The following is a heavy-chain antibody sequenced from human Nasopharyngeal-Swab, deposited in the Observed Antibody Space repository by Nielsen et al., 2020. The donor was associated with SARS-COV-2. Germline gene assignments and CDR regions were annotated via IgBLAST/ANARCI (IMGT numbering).Heavy chain of an antibody. CDR3: ARSFGGSPSTWFDP. CDR2: VYYSGST. CDR1: GYSIRSSNW. D-gene: IGHD2-15*01. Sequence: SETLSLTCVVSGYSIRSSNWWAWIRQTPGKGLVWIGFVYYSGSTTYNPSLKNRVTMSVDTSKNQFSLKMTSVTAADTAVYYCARSFGGSPSTWFDPWGQGTLVTVSS. J-gene: IGHJ5*02. V-gene: IGHV4-28*01.